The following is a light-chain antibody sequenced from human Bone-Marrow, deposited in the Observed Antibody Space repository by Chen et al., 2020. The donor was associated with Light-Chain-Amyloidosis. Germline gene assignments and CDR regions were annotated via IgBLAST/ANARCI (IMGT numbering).Light chain of an antibody. V-gene: IGKV3-11*01. CDR1: QNINNK. CDR3: QQRSAWPLT. CDR2: DTS. J-gene: IGKJ2*01. Sequence: EIVLTQSPATPSLSPGQRAALSCRASQNINNKLAWFQQRPGQAPRLLIYDTSNRATGIPARFSGSGYGTDFTLTISSLEPEDFAVYYCQQRSAWPLTFGQGTKLEIK.